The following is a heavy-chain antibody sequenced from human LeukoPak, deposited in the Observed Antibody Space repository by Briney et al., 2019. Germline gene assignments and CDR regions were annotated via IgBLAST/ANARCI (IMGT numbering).Heavy chain of an antibody. CDR3: AKDSGYGSGIPYYYYYYMDV. Sequence: GGSLRLSCAASGFTFSSYEMNWVRQAPGKGLEWVSYISSSGSTIYYADSVKGRFTISRDNSKNTLYLQMNSLRAEDTAVYYCAKDSGYGSGIPYYYYYYMDVWGKGTTVTISS. D-gene: IGHD3-10*01. V-gene: IGHV3-48*03. CDR1: GFTFSSYE. CDR2: ISSSGSTI. J-gene: IGHJ6*03.